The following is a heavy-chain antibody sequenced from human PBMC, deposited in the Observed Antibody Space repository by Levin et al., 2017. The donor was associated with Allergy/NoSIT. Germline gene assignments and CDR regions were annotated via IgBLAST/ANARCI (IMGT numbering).Heavy chain of an antibody. CDR2: IRGHGDTT. J-gene: IGHJ4*02. V-gene: IGHV3-23*01. CDR3: ASRPGADPYYFDY. CDR1: GFTLYNYG. D-gene: IGHD7-27*01. Sequence: ETLSLTCVVSGFTLYNYGTSWVRQAPGKGPEWVSSIRGHGDTTYYADSVKGRFTISRDNSKNTLYLQMNNLRAEDTALYYCASRPGADPYYFDYWGPGTLVTVSS.